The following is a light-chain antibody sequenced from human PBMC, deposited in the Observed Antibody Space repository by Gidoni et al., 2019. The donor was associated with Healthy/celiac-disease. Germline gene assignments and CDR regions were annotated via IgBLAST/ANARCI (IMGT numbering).Light chain of an antibody. V-gene: IGKV3-15*01. CDR1: HSVSSN. Sequence: IVMTQSPATLSVSTGERATLSCRASHSVSSNLAWYQQKPGQAPRLLIYGASTRATGIPARFSGSGSGTEFTLTISSLQSEDFAVYYCQQYNNWPLTFGQGTKVEIK. J-gene: IGKJ1*01. CDR3: QQYNNWPLT. CDR2: GAS.